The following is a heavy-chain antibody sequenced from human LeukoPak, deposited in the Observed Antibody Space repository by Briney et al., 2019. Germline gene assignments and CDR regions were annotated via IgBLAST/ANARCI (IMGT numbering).Heavy chain of an antibody. CDR2: ISSNSGIK. D-gene: IGHD3-3*01. CDR1: GFTFKSFS. CDR3: ARAYDFWSGPGGY. Sequence: GGSLRLSCGGSGFTFKSFSMHWVRQAPGKGLEWVSDISSNSGIKSYADSVKGRFTISRDNAKNSLYLQMNSLRAEDTAVYYCARAYDFWSGPGGYWGQGTLVTVSS. V-gene: IGHV3-48*01. J-gene: IGHJ4*02.